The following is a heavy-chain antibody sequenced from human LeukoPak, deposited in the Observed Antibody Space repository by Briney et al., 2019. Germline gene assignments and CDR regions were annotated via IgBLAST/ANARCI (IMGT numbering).Heavy chain of an antibody. CDR2: IYSGGNT. Sequence: PGGSLRLSCAASGFTFSSYWMHWVRQAPGKGLEWVSVIYSGGNTYYADSVKGRFIISRDNSKNTLYLQMNSLRPEDTAMYYCAMMFWSALAFDIWGQGTMVTVSS. CDR3: AMMFWSALAFDI. CDR1: GFTFSSYW. V-gene: IGHV3-66*02. D-gene: IGHD3-10*02. J-gene: IGHJ3*02.